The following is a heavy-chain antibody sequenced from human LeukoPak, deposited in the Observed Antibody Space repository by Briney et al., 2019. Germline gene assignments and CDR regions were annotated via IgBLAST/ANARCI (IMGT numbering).Heavy chain of an antibody. CDR3: AKGLYSSRCDGFDT. J-gene: IGHJ3*02. Sequence: GGSLRLSCAASGFTFSGYAMSWVRQAPGKGPERVSAITDSGGATYYADSVKGRFTISRDNSGNTLYLQMNSLRAEDTALYYCAKGLYSSRCDGFDTWGQGTMITVSS. D-gene: IGHD6-13*01. CDR2: ITDSGGAT. CDR1: GFTFSGYA. V-gene: IGHV3-23*01.